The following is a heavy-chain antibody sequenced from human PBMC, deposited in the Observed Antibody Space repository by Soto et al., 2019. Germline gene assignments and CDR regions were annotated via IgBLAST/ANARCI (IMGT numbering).Heavy chain of an antibody. D-gene: IGHD2-15*01. Sequence: ASVKVSCKASGYTFTRYTMNGVRQAPGQRLEWMGWINPDNGNTKSSQKFQDRVIITRDTSASTAYMDLSSLRSEDTAVYYCARGIATGQLDPWGQGTLVTVSS. V-gene: IGHV1-3*01. J-gene: IGHJ5*02. CDR1: GYTFTRYT. CDR3: ARGIATGQLDP. CDR2: INPDNGNT.